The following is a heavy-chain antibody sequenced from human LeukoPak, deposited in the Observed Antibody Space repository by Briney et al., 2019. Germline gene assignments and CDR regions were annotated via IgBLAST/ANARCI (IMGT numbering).Heavy chain of an antibody. J-gene: IGHJ4*02. CDR2: LYYSGST. CDR1: GVSISGYC. V-gene: IGHV4-59*08. Sequence: SETLSLTCTVSGVSISGYCWSWIRQPPGRGLEWIGLLYYSGSTIYNPSLKSRVTISADTSKNQFSLELSSVTAADTAVYYCARYASYSDYDRFFDFWGQGILVSVSS. CDR3: ARYASYSDYDRFFDF. D-gene: IGHD5-12*01.